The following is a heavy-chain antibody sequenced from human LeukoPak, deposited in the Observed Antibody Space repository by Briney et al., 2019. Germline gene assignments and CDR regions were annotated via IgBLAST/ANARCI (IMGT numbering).Heavy chain of an antibody. V-gene: IGHV1-2*06. CDR3: ARVGPPGIAVADTN. D-gene: IGHD6-19*01. CDR1: GYTFTGYY. Sequence: ASVKVSCKASGYTFTGYYMHRVRQAPGQGLEWMGRINPNSGGTNYAQKFQGRVTMTRDTSISTAYMELSRLRSDDTAVYYCARVGPPGIAVADTNWGQGTLVTVSS. J-gene: IGHJ4*02. CDR2: INPNSGGT.